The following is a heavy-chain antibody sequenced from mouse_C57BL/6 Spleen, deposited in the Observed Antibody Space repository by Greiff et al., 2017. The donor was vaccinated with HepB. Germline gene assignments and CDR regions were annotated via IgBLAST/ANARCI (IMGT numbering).Heavy chain of an antibody. J-gene: IGHJ3*01. CDR2: IYPGSGNT. Sequence: QVQLQQSGAELVRPGASVKLSCKASGYTFTDYYINWVKQRPGQGLEWIARIYPGSGNTYYNEKFKGKATLTAEKSSSTAYMQLSSLTSEDSAVYFCARYTYYGSGDWGQGTLVTVSA. CDR3: ARYTYYGSGD. D-gene: IGHD1-1*01. CDR1: GYTFTDYY. V-gene: IGHV1-76*01.